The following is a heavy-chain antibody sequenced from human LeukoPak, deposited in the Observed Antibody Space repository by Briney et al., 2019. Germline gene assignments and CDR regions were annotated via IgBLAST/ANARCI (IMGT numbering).Heavy chain of an antibody. CDR3: AREVGGMVRGNWFDP. CDR2: ISYDGSNK. CDR1: GFSFSSYA. V-gene: IGHV3-30*04. D-gene: IGHD3-10*01. Sequence: GGSLRLSCATSGFSFSSYAMSWVRQAPGKGLEWVAVISYDGSNKYYADSVKGRFTISRDNSKNTLYLQMNSLRAEDTAVYYCAREVGGMVRGNWFDPWGQETLVTVSS. J-gene: IGHJ5*02.